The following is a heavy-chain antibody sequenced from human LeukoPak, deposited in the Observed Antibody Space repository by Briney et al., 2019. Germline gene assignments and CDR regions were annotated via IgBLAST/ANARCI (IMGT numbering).Heavy chain of an antibody. CDR1: GFTFSSYA. J-gene: IGHJ4*02. D-gene: IGHD1-14*01. CDR2: ISYDGSNK. Sequence: GGSLRLSCAASGFTFSSYAMHWVRQAPGKGLEWVAVISYDGSNKYYADSVKGRFTISRDNSKNTLYLQMNSLRAEDTAVYYCAKGRTLGGQGTLVTVPS. CDR3: AKGRTL. V-gene: IGHV3-30-3*01.